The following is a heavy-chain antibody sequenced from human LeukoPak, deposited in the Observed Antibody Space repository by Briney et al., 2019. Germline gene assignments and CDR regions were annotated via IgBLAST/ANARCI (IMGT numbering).Heavy chain of an antibody. J-gene: IGHJ4*02. Sequence: PGGSLRLSCTASGFTVSSNYMSWVRQAPGKGPEWVSVIYSGGTTYYADSVKGRFTISRDNSKNTLYLQMNSLRAEDTAVYYCARDWKGGYNYGHPTLTSDYWGQGTLVTVSS. CDR2: IYSGGTT. CDR1: GFTVSSNY. V-gene: IGHV3-66*01. CDR3: ARDWKGGYNYGHPTLTSDY. D-gene: IGHD5-18*01.